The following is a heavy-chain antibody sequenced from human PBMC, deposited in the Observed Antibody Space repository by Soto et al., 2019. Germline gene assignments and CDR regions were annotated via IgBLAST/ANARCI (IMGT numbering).Heavy chain of an antibody. D-gene: IGHD3-9*01. V-gene: IGHV4-34*01. Sequence: QVQLQQWGAGLLKPSETLSLTCAVYGGSFSGYYWSWIRQPPGKGLEWIGEINHSGSTNYNPSLKSRVTISVDTSKNQFSLKLSSVTAADTAVYYCARATRLVTIDYWGQGTLVTVSS. CDR1: GGSFSGYY. CDR3: ARATRLVTIDY. J-gene: IGHJ4*02. CDR2: INHSGST.